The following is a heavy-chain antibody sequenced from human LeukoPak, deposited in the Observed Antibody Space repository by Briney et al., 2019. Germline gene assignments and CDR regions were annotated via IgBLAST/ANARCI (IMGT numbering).Heavy chain of an antibody. V-gene: IGHV3-74*01. J-gene: IGHJ4*02. CDR2: INTDGSST. CDR1: GFTFSNYW. D-gene: IGHD6-6*01. Sequence: GSLRLSCAASGFTFSNYWMHWVRQAPGKGLVWVSRINTDGSSTTYADSVKGRFTISRDNAKNTLYLQMNSLSAEDTAVYYCARGYSSSYRIDYWGQGTLVTVSS. CDR3: ARGYSSSYRIDY.